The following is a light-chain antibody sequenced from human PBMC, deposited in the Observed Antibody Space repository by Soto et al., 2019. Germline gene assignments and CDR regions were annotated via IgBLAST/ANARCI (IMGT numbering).Light chain of an antibody. CDR1: QSISTW. J-gene: IGKJ1*01. CDR2: KAS. Sequence: DIQMTQSPSTLSASVGDRVTITCRASQSISTWLAWYQQKPGKAPKLLIYKASSLESGVPSRFSGSGSGTECTLTISSLQPDDLATYYCQQYNSYWTFGQGTKVEIK. V-gene: IGKV1-5*03. CDR3: QQYNSYWT.